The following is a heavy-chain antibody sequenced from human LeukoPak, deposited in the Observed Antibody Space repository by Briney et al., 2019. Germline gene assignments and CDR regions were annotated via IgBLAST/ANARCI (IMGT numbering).Heavy chain of an antibody. CDR1: GASISSLTYY. Sequence: SETLSLTCTVSGASISSLTYYWGWIRQPPGKGLEWIASIYYSGTTYYSPSLKSRVAISVNRSNNQFFLRLSSVTAADTAVYFCTGYSAGWSSGGGYWGQGTVVTVS. CDR3: TGYSAGWSSGGGY. CDR2: IYYSGTT. J-gene: IGHJ4*02. V-gene: IGHV4-39*01. D-gene: IGHD6-19*01.